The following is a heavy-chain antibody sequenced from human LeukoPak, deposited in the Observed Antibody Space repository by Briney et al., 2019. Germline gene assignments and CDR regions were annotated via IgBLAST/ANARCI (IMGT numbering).Heavy chain of an antibody. J-gene: IGHJ2*01. D-gene: IGHD2-2*01. V-gene: IGHV4-39*07. CDR3: SRVGLPAAIWYFDL. CDR2: IYYSGST. Sequence: SETLSLACTVSGGSISSSSYYWGWIRQPPGKGLEWIGSIYYSGSTYYNPSLKSRVSMSVDTSKNQFSLHLTSVTAADTAVYYCSRVGLPAAIWYFDLWGRGTLLTVSS. CDR1: GGSISSSSYY.